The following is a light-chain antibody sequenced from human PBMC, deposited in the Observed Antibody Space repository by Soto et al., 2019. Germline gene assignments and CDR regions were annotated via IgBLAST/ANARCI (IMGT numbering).Light chain of an antibody. CDR1: SSDVGAYNY. CDR3: SSYTSSSTWL. V-gene: IGLV2-14*03. Sequence: QSALTQPASVSGSPGQSITISCTGTSSDVGAYNYVSWYQQHPGKAPKLMIYEVSNRPSGVSNRFSGSKSANTASLTISGRQDGDEADYYCSSYTSSSTWLFGGGTKLTVL. J-gene: IGLJ3*02. CDR2: EVS.